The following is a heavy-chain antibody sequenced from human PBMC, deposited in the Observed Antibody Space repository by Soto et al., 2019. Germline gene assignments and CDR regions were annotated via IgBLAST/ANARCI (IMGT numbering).Heavy chain of an antibody. Sequence: GGSLRLSCAASGFSFTTYVMHWVRQAPGKGLEWVAVISHDGSYKYYGDAVKGRFTISRDTSKNAVYLEMNSLRPEDTAVYYCAKGLLAIVGTTLTRDAFNIWGQGTIVTVSS. CDR2: ISHDGSYK. CDR1: GFSFTTYV. V-gene: IGHV3-30*18. J-gene: IGHJ3*02. D-gene: IGHD1-26*01. CDR3: AKGLLAIVGTTLTRDAFNI.